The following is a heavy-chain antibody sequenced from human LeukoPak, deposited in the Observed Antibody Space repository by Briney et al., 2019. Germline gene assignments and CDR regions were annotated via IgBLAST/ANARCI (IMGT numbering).Heavy chain of an antibody. CDR2: ISTGGDI. Sequence: SETLSLTCAVSSGSICNSYCSWARQPPGKGLEFIGYISTGGDINYNPSLRSRATVSINTSNNQLSLTLTSVTTADTAVYFCVRGPGRGYALEPWGQGSLVTVSS. J-gene: IGHJ5*02. D-gene: IGHD3-16*01. CDR3: VRGPGRGYALEP. CDR1: SGSICNSY. V-gene: IGHV4-4*08.